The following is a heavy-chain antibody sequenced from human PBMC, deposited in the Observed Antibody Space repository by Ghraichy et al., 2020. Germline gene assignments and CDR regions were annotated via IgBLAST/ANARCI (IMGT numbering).Heavy chain of an antibody. J-gene: IGHJ6*02. CDR2: ISAYNGNT. V-gene: IGHV1-18*01. Sequence: ASVKVSCKASGYTFTSYGISWVRQAPGQGLEWMGWISAYNGNTNYAQKLQGRVTMTTDTSTSTAYMELRSLRSDDTAVYYCARDRAGYSSGWYWGGYYYGMDVWGQGTTVTVSS. CDR3: ARDRAGYSSGWYWGGYYYGMDV. CDR1: GYTFTSYG. D-gene: IGHD6-19*01.